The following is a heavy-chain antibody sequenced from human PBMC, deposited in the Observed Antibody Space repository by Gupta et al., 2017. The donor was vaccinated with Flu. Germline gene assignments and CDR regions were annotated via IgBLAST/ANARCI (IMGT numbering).Heavy chain of an antibody. V-gene: IGHV3-33*01. CDR2: TGSDADIA. CDR3: VRSSTRSDWRDSYFDY. J-gene: IGHJ4*02. CDR1: GFSLRSYG. Sequence: QVHLVDSGGGVVQPGRSLRLSCAASGFSLRSYGIHWVRQAPGKGLEWVTLTGSDADIAYYIDSVKGRFTISRDNSRSMVFLHMDNLRAEDTAVYYCVRSSTRSDWRDSYFDYWGQGALVTVSS. D-gene: IGHD2-21*01.